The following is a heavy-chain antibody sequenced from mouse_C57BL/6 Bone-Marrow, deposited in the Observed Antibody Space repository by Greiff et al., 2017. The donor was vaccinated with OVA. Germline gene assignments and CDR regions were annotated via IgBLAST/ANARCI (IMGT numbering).Heavy chain of an antibody. CDR2: ICIGNGYT. Sequence: VQLQQSGAELVRPGSSVKMSCKTSGYTFTSYGINWVKQRPGQGLEWIGYICIGNGYTEYNEKFKGKATLTSDTSSSTAYMQLSSLTSEDSAIYFCARNNWYFDVWGTGTTVTVSS. V-gene: IGHV1-58*01. CDR3: ARNNWYFDV. J-gene: IGHJ1*03. CDR1: GYTFTSYG.